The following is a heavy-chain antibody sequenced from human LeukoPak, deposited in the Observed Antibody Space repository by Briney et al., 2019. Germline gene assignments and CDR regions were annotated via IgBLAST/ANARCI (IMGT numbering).Heavy chain of an antibody. CDR1: GGSFRGYY. D-gene: IGHD1-26*01. Sequence: SETLSLTRAVYGGSFRGYYWSWIRQPPGKGLEWIGEINHSGSTNYNPSLKRRVTISVDTSKNQFSLKLSSVTAADTAVYYCASGELGYYFDYWGQGTLVTVSS. CDR2: INHSGST. CDR3: ASGELGYYFDY. V-gene: IGHV4-34*01. J-gene: IGHJ4*02.